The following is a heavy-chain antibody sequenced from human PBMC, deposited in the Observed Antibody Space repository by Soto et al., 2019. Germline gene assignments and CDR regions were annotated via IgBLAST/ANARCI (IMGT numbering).Heavy chain of an antibody. D-gene: IGHD6-13*01. CDR3: ARAAAAGNYYYYMDV. V-gene: IGHV1-3*01. CDR2: INAGNGNT. CDR1: GYTFTSYA. J-gene: IGHJ6*03. Sequence: VASVKVSCKASGYTFTSYAMHWVRQAPGQRLEWMGWINAGNGNTKYSQKFQGRVTITRDTSASTAYMELSSLRSEDTAVYYCARAAAAGNYYYYMDVWGKGTTVTVSS.